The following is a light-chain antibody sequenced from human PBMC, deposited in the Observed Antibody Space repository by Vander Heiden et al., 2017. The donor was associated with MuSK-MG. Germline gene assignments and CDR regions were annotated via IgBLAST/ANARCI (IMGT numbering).Light chain of an antibody. J-gene: IGKJ2*01. Sequence: EIVLTHSPHPLSLSPGGTGPLSCRDRQSVSSRYLAWYQQKPGQAPRLLIYGASNRATGIPDRFSGSGSGTDFTLTISRLEPEDIVVYYCQQYGSSPYTFGQGTKLEIK. CDR2: GAS. CDR1: QSVSSRY. CDR3: QQYGSSPYT. V-gene: IGKV3-20*01.